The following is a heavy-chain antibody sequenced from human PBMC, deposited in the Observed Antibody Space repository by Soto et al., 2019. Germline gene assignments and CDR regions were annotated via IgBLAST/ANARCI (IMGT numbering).Heavy chain of an antibody. Sequence: GGSLRLSCAASGFTFSTYSMNWVRQAPGKGLEWVSSISSSGTYIHYADSLKGRFTISRDNAKNSLYLQMISLRAEDTAVYYCARDPSDCSSTSCWGYYALDVWGQGTTVTVSS. CDR1: GFTFSTYS. J-gene: IGHJ6*02. CDR3: ARDPSDCSSTSCWGYYALDV. CDR2: ISSSGTYI. D-gene: IGHD2-2*01. V-gene: IGHV3-21*01.